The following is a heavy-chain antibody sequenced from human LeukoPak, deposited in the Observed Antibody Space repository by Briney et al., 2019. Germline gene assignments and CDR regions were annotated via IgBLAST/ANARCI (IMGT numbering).Heavy chain of an antibody. J-gene: IGHJ4*02. D-gene: IGHD6-19*01. Sequence: KTSETLSLTCAVYGGSFSGYYWSWIRQPPGKGLEWIGEINHSGSTNYNPSLKSRVTISVDTSKNQFSLKLSSVTAADTAVYYCARCKYRAGWAPVPPWSRWGQGTLVTVSS. CDR3: ARCKYRAGWAPVPPWSR. V-gene: IGHV4-34*01. CDR1: GGSFSGYY. CDR2: INHSGST.